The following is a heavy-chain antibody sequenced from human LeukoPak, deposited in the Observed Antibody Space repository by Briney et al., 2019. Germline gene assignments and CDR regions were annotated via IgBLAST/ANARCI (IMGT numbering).Heavy chain of an antibody. CDR1: GYTFTSYG. D-gene: IGHD4-17*01. Sequence: RASVKVSCKASGYTFTSYGISWVRQAPGQGLEWMGGISAYNGNTNYAQKLQGRVTMTTDTATSTAYMELRSLRSDDTAVYYCARGKVTTGSWFDPWGQGTLVTVSS. V-gene: IGHV1-18*01. CDR2: ISAYNGNT. CDR3: ARGKVTTGSWFDP. J-gene: IGHJ5*02.